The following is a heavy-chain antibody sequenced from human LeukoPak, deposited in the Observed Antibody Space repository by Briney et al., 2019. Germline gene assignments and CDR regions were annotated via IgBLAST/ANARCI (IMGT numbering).Heavy chain of an antibody. V-gene: IGHV4-39*01. CDR2: IYYSGST. CDR1: GGSISSSSYY. CDR3: ASRGSGRSEDY. J-gene: IGHJ4*02. Sequence: SETLSLTCTVSGGSISSSSYYWGWIRQPPGKGLEWIGSIYYSGSTYYNPSLESRVTISVDTSRNQFSLKLSSVTAADTAVYYCASRGSGRSEDYWGQGTLVTVSS. D-gene: IGHD3-10*01.